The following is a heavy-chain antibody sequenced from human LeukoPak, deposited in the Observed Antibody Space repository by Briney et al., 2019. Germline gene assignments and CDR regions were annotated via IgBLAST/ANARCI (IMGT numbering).Heavy chain of an antibody. D-gene: IGHD3-16*01. CDR3: ARAVFSPNDAFDI. CDR2: IYYSGST. V-gene: IGHV4-31*03. Sequence: SETLSLTCTVSGGSISSGGYYWSWIRQHPGKGLEWIGYIYYSGSTYYNPSLKSRVTISVDTSKNQFSLKLSSVTAADTAVYYCARAVFSPNDAFDIWGQGTMVTVSS. CDR1: GGSISSGGYY. J-gene: IGHJ3*02.